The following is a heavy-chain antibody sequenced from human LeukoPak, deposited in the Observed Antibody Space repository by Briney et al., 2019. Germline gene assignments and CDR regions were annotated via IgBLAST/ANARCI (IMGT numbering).Heavy chain of an antibody. V-gene: IGHV3-53*01. J-gene: IGHJ4*02. CDR2: IYSGGST. D-gene: IGHD2-21*01. Sequence: PGGSLRLSCAASDFTVSDNYMSWVRQAPGKGLEWVSVIYSGGSTYYADSVKGRFAISRDNSKNTVYLQMNSLRAEDTALYYCAKSDCGTIGCKLLNYWGQGTLVTVSS. CDR1: DFTVSDNY. CDR3: AKSDCGTIGCKLLNY.